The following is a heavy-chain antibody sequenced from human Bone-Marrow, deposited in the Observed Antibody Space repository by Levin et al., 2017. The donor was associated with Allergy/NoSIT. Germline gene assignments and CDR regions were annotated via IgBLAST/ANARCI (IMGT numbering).Heavy chain of an antibody. CDR2: IKSDGSLT. D-gene: IGHD2-21*02. Sequence: GGSLRLSCAASGFTFSDHWMHWVRQAPGKGLVWVSRIKSDGSLTSYADFVKGRFSISRDNAKNTLYLQMNSLSAEDTAVYFCTRHCGGDCYSPSAFEYWGQGIPVTVSS. J-gene: IGHJ4*02. CDR1: GFTFSDHW. CDR3: TRHCGGDCYSPSAFEY. V-gene: IGHV3-74*01.